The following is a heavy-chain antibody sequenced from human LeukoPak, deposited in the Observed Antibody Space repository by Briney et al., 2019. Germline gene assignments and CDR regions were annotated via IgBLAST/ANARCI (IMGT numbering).Heavy chain of an antibody. CDR3: AREEKILTANTIET. V-gene: IGHV3-23*01. J-gene: IGHJ3*02. CDR2: ISGRDDST. D-gene: IGHD3-9*01. Sequence: PGGSLRLSCAASGFTVSNYAMYWVRQAPGKGLEWVSAISGRDDSTYYADSVKGRFTISRDNAKNSLYLQMNSLRAEDTAVYYCAREEKILTANTIETSGQGTMVTASS. CDR1: GFTVSNYA.